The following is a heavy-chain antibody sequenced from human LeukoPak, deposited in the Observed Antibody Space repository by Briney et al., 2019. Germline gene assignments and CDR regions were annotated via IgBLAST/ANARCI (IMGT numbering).Heavy chain of an antibody. J-gene: IGHJ6*04. CDR3: AELGITMIGGV. D-gene: IGHD3-10*02. Sequence: SVKVSCKASGGTFSSYAISWVRQAPGQGLEWMGGIIPIFGTADYAQRFHGRVTITADESTNTAYMELSSLRSGDTAVYYCAELGITMIGGVWGKGTTVTISS. CDR2: IIPIFGTA. V-gene: IGHV1-69*13. CDR1: GGTFSSYA.